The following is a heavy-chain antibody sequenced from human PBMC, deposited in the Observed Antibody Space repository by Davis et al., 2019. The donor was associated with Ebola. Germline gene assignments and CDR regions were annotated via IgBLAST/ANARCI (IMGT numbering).Heavy chain of an antibody. D-gene: IGHD3-10*01. CDR2: IIPIFGTA. J-gene: IGHJ4*02. Sequence: AASVTVSCKASGGTFSSYAISWVRQAPGQGLEWMGGIIPIFGTANYAQKFQGRVTITADDSTSTAYMELSSLRSEDTAVYYCARDGPRGSYYRDWGQGTLVTVSS. CDR3: ARDGPRGSYYRD. CDR1: GGTFSSYA. V-gene: IGHV1-69*13.